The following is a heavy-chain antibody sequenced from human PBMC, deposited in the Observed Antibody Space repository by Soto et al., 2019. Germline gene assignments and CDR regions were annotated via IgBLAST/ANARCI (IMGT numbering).Heavy chain of an antibody. V-gene: IGHV4-4*02. CDR2: ISHGGST. CDR1: GGSINSSYW. Sequence: QVQLQESGPGLVKPSETLSLTCVVSGGSINSSYWWNWVRQPPGKGLEWIGEISHGGSTNLNPSLKSRSIIAVDKSKTHLSLELDSVTAADMAAYYCAKEVSGIQAFDYWCQGTLVTVSS. J-gene: IGHJ4*02. CDR3: AKEVSGIQAFDY. D-gene: IGHD1-20*01.